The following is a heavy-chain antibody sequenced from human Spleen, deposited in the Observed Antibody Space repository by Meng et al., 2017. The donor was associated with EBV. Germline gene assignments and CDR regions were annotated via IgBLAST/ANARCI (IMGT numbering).Heavy chain of an antibody. Sequence: QLQLQESGPGLVKPSATLSLPCTVSGGSVSSGDYYWSWIRQPPGKRLEWIGYIYYSGSTNYNPSLKSRVTISVDTSKNQFSLKLSSVTAADTAVYYCARSSYYWYFDLWGRGTLVTVSS. CDR1: GGSVSSGDYY. D-gene: IGHD2-2*01. CDR2: IYYSGST. J-gene: IGHJ2*01. V-gene: IGHV4-61*08. CDR3: ARSSYYWYFDL.